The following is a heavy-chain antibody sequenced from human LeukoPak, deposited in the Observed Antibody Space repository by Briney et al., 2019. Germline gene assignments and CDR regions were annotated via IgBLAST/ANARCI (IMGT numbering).Heavy chain of an antibody. J-gene: IGHJ4*02. D-gene: IGHD4-23*01. CDR2: VSSSDSTI. V-gene: IGHV3-48*03. Sequence: GGSLRLSCAASGFTFSSYEMHWVRQAPGKGLEWVSYVSSSDSTIYYADSVKGRFTISRDNAKNSLYLQMNSLRAEDTAVYYCARDYGGSSPFDYWGQGTLATVSS. CDR1: GFTFSSYE. CDR3: ARDYGGSSPFDY.